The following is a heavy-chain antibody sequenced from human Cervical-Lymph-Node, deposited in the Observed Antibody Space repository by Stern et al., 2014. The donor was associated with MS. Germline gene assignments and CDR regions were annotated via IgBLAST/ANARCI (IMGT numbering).Heavy chain of an antibody. CDR3: ARPSGMTTVTLPGRY. D-gene: IGHD4-17*01. J-gene: IGHJ4*02. Sequence: QVQLVQSGAEVKKPGASVKVSCKASGYTFTSYAMHWVRQAPGQRLEWMGWINAGNGNTKYSQKFQGRVTITTDTSASTAFMEPISLISEDTAVYYFARPSGMTTVTLPGRYWGQGTLVTVSS. CDR1: GYTFTSYA. V-gene: IGHV1-3*01. CDR2: INAGNGNT.